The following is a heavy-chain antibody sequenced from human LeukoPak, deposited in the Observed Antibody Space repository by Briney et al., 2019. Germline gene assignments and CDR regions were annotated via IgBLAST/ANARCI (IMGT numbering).Heavy chain of an antibody. V-gene: IGHV1-8*01. CDR1: GYTFTSYD. Sequence: ASVKVSCKASGYTFTSYDINWVRQATGQGLEWMGWMNPNSGNTGYAQKFQGRDTMTRKTSISTACMELSSLRSEDTAVYYCVSLDYYDSSGFDAFAIWGQRTMVTVSS. D-gene: IGHD3-22*01. CDR2: MNPNSGNT. CDR3: VSLDYYDSSGFDAFAI. J-gene: IGHJ3*02.